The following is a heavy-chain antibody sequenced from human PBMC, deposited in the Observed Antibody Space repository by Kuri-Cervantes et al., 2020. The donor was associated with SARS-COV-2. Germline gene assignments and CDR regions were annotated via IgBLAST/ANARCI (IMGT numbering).Heavy chain of an antibody. CDR3: ARWGEYYDFWSGYYTSYYFDY. D-gene: IGHD3-3*01. Sequence: GGSLRLSCAASGFTFGDYAMSWVRQAPGKGLEWVANIKQDGSEKYYVDSVKGRFTISRDNAKNSLYLQMNSLRAEDTAVYYCARWGEYYDFWSGYYTSYYFDYWGQGTLVTVSS. CDR1: GFTFGDYA. J-gene: IGHJ4*02. CDR2: IKQDGSEK. V-gene: IGHV3-7*01.